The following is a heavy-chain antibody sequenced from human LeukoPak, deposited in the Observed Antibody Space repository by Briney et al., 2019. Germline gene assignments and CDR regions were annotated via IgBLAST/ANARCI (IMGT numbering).Heavy chain of an antibody. CDR1: GGTFSSYA. V-gene: IGHV1-69*01. CDR2: IIPIFGTA. J-gene: IGHJ5*02. CDR3: ASNDYSISSSHNWFDP. Sequence: GSPVKVSCKASGGTFSSYAISWVRQAPGQGLEWMGGIIPIFGTANYAQKFQGRVTITADESTSTAYMELSSLRSEDTAVYYCASNDYSISSSHNWFDPWGQGTLVTVSS. D-gene: IGHD4-11*01.